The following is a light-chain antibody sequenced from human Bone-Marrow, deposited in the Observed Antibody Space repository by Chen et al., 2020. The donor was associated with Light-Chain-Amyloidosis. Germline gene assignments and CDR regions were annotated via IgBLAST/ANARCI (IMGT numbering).Light chain of an antibody. CDR2: LGS. V-gene: IGKV2-28*01. CDR3: IQALQTPPVT. J-gene: IGKJ2*01. Sequence: DIVMTQSPLSLPVTPGEPASISCRSSQSLLHSNGYNYLDWYLQKPGQSPQLLIYLGSNRASGVADRVGGRGSGADFTLKISRVEAEDVGIYYCIQALQTPPVTFGQGTKLEIK. CDR1: QSLLHSNGYNY.